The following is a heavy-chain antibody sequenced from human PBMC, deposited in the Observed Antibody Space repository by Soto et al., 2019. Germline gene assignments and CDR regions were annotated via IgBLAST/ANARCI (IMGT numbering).Heavy chain of an antibody. Sequence: PGGSLRLSCTTSGFSFASFAMTWVRQAPGKGLEWVATISGSDGKTYYADSVKGRFSISRDTSRNTLYLQMNSLRADDTAIYYCAKWSYLDYWGQGTRSPSPQ. CDR3: AKWSYLDY. D-gene: IGHD3-3*01. CDR1: GFSFASFA. V-gene: IGHV3-23*01. CDR2: ISGSDGKT. J-gene: IGHJ4*02.